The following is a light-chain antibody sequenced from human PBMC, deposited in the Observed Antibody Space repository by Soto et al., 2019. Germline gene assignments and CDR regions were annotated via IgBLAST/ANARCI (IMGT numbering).Light chain of an antibody. CDR3: QQRSNWPPEIT. J-gene: IGKJ5*01. CDR1: QSVSNNY. Sequence: EIVLTQSPGTLSLSPGERATLSCRASQSVSNNYLAWYQQKPGQAPRLLIYGASNRATGIPDRFSGSGSGTDFTLTISRLEPEDFAVYYCQQRSNWPPEITFGQGTLLEIK. CDR2: GAS. V-gene: IGKV3D-20*02.